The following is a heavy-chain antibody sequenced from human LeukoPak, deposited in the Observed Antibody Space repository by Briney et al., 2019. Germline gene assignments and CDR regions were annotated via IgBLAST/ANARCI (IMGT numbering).Heavy chain of an antibody. CDR1: GFTFSSYA. Sequence: GGSLRLSCAASGFTFSSYAMNWVRQAPGKGLEWVSSISSSSRYIYYADSVKGRFTISRDNAKNSLYLQMNSLRAEDTAVYYCARGGSDILTQHDYWGQGTLVTVSS. D-gene: IGHD3-9*01. V-gene: IGHV3-21*01. CDR2: ISSSSRYI. CDR3: ARGGSDILTQHDY. J-gene: IGHJ4*02.